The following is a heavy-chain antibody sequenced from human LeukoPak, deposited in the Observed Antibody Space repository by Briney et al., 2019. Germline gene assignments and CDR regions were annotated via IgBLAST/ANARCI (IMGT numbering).Heavy chain of an antibody. CDR2: ISGSGGST. Sequence: PGGSLRLSCAASGFTFSSYAMSWVRQAPGKGLEWVSAISGSGGSTYYADSVKGRFTNSRDNSKNTLYLQMNSLRAEDTAVYYCAKDRHTPYGDYVGNWFDPWGQGTLVTVSS. J-gene: IGHJ5*02. V-gene: IGHV3-23*01. CDR3: AKDRHTPYGDYVGNWFDP. D-gene: IGHD4-17*01. CDR1: GFTFSSYA.